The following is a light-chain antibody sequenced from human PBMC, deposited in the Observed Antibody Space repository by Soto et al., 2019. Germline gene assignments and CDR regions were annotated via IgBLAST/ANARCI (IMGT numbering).Light chain of an antibody. CDR2: TND. CDR1: SSNIESNT. V-gene: IGLV1-44*01. Sequence: QSPLAQPPSASSTPGQRVTISCSGSSSNIESNTVYWYQQLPGMAPRLLIHTNDRRPSGVPDRFSGSKSGTSASLAISGLQSEDEADYYCLAWDDSLNGNLFGTGTKVTVL. CDR3: LAWDDSLNGNL. J-gene: IGLJ1*01.